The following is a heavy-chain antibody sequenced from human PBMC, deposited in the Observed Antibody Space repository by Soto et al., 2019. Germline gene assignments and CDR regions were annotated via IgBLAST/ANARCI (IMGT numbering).Heavy chain of an antibody. CDR2: IIPIFGTA. CDR1: GGTFSSYA. D-gene: IGHD3-22*01. V-gene: IGHV1-69*13. Sequence: SVKVSCKASGGTFSSYAISWVRQAPGQGLEWMGGIIPIFGTANYAQKFQGRVTITADESTSTAYMELSSLRSEDTAVYYCARVNSDSSGYYESSFDYWGQGTLVTVSS. CDR3: ARVNSDSSGYYESSFDY. J-gene: IGHJ4*02.